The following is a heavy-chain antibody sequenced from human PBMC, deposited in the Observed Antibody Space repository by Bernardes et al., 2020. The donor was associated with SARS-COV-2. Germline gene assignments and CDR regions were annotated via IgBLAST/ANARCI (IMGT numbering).Heavy chain of an antibody. CDR1: GYTLTSFD. J-gene: IGHJ4*02. CDR2: LNPSSGKT. CDR3: VRSVMSGSPDDY. D-gene: IGHD1-26*01. V-gene: IGHV1-8*01. Sequence: ASVKVSCKASGYTLTSFDINWVRQAPGQGLEWMGWLNPSSGKTGYARKFQGRVTVTRDISKNTAYMDLSSLRSDDTAVYYCVRSVMSGSPDDYWGQGTLVTVSS.